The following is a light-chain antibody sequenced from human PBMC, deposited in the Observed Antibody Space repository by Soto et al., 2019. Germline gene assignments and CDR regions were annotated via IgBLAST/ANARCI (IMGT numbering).Light chain of an antibody. CDR2: GAS. Sequence: EMVLTQSPGTLSLSPGERATLSCRASQIVSSSYLAWYQQKPGQAPRLLIYGASSRATGIPDRFSGSGSGTDFTLTISRLEPEDFAVYYCQQYGSSPWTFGQGTKVDI. V-gene: IGKV3-20*01. CDR3: QQYGSSPWT. J-gene: IGKJ1*01. CDR1: QIVSSSY.